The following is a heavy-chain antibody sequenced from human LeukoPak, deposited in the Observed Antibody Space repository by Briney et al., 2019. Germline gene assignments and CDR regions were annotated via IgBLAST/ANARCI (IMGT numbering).Heavy chain of an antibody. Sequence: SETLSLTCTVSGGSISSSSYYWGWIRQPPGKGLEWIGSIYYSGSTYYNPSLKSRVTISVDTSKNQFSLKLSSVTAADTAVYYCARDRPGYCSGGSCYSLNWFDPWGQGTLVTVSS. J-gene: IGHJ5*02. D-gene: IGHD2-15*01. CDR1: GGSISSSSYY. V-gene: IGHV4-39*07. CDR2: IYYSGST. CDR3: ARDRPGYCSGGSCYSLNWFDP.